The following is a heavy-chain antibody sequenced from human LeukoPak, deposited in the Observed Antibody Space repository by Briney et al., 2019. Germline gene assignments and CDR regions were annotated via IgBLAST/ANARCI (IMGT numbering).Heavy chain of an antibody. D-gene: IGHD3-10*01. CDR3: ARVLLWFGEFRINWFDP. J-gene: IGHJ5*02. V-gene: IGHV4-34*01. CDR1: GGSFSGYY. CDR2: INHSGST. Sequence: ASETLSLTCAVYGGSFSGYYWGWIRQPPGKGLEWIGEINHSGSTNYNPSLKSRVTISVDTSKNQFSLKLSSVTAADTAVYYCARVLLWFGEFRINWFDPWGQGTLVTVSS.